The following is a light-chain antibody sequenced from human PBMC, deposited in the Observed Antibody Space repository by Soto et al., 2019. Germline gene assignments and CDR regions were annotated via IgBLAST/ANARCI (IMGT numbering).Light chain of an antibody. J-gene: IGLJ2*01. V-gene: IGLV2-8*01. CDR3: SSYGAIRI. Sequence: QSVLTQPPSASGSPGQSVTISCSGSTTDVDFYNYVSWYQQHPDKAPKLIIYEVSKRPSGVPDRFSGSKSGNTASLTVSGLQAEDEADYYCSSYGAIRIFGGGTKLTVL. CDR1: TTDVDFYNY. CDR2: EVS.